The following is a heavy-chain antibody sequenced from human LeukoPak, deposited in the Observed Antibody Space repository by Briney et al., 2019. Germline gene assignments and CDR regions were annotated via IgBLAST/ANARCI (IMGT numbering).Heavy chain of an antibody. Sequence: SETLSPTCAVYGGSFSGYYWSWIRQPPGKGLEWIGEINHSGSTNYNPSLKSRVTISVDTSKNQFSLKLSSVTAADTAVYYCASRSSGLYYYYYYMDVWGKGTTVTVSS. CDR1: GGSFSGYY. V-gene: IGHV4-34*01. D-gene: IGHD1-26*01. CDR2: INHSGST. J-gene: IGHJ6*03. CDR3: ASRSSGLYYYYYYMDV.